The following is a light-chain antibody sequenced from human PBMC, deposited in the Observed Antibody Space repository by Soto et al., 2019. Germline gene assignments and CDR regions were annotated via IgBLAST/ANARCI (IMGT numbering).Light chain of an antibody. CDR3: SSYTSSSTLNYV. CDR1: SSDVGGYNY. Sequence: QSGLTQPASVSGSPGHSITISCTGTSSDVGGYNYVSWYQQHPGKAPKLMIYEVSNRPSGVSNRFSGSKSGNTASLTISGLQAEDEADYYCSSYTSSSTLNYVFGTGTKVTVL. CDR2: EVS. V-gene: IGLV2-14*01. J-gene: IGLJ1*01.